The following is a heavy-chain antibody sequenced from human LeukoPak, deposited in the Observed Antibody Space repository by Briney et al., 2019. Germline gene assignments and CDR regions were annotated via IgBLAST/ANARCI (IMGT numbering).Heavy chain of an antibody. V-gene: IGHV3-23*01. J-gene: IGHJ4*02. CDR2: ISGSGGST. CDR1: GFTFSSYA. CDR3: AKPDDYSNYFDY. D-gene: IGHD4-11*01. Sequence: GGPLRLSCAASGFTFSSYAMSWVRQAPGKGLEWVSAISGSGGSTYYADSVKGRFTISRDNSKNTLYLQMNSLRAEDTAVYYCAKPDDYSNYFDYWGQGTLVTVSS.